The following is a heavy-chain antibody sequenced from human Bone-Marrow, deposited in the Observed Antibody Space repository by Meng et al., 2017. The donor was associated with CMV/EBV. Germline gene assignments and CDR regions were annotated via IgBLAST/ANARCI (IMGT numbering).Heavy chain of an antibody. CDR1: GSSISGTSYY. Sequence: SETLSLTCTVSGSSISGTSYYWGWIRQPPGKGLECIGSIHYSGDTHNNSSLKSRVTLSVDTSKNQFSLRLKSVTAADTAVYFCARYGTPGFDPWGQGILVTVSS. D-gene: IGHD1-1*01. CDR2: IHYSGDT. CDR3: ARYGTPGFDP. V-gene: IGHV4-39*07. J-gene: IGHJ5*02.